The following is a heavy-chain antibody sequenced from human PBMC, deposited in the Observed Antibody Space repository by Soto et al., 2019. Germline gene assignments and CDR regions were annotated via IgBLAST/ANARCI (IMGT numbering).Heavy chain of an antibody. CDR1: GGTFSNSA. Sequence: QVQLEQSGAEVKKPGSSVKVSCKASGGTFSNSAISWVRQAPGQGLEWMGGIMPIFRTPDYAQKFQGRVTITADESTSTAYTELSGLRSDDTAIYHCARDKDRAQLGGNYYYILDVWGQGTTVTVSS. J-gene: IGHJ6*02. CDR2: IMPIFRTP. D-gene: IGHD3-3*02. V-gene: IGHV1-69*12. CDR3: ARDKDRAQLGGNYYYILDV.